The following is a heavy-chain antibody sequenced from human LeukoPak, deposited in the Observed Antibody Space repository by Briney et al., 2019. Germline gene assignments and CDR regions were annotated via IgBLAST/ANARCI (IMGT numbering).Heavy chain of an antibody. D-gene: IGHD2-21*02. Sequence: ASVKVSCKASGYTLTGYHMHWVRQAPGQGLEWMGWINPNSGGTNYAQKFQGSVTMTRDTSISTAYMELRRLRSDDTAVYYCARDPMVTPIGYFDYWGQGTLVTVSS. CDR2: INPNSGGT. J-gene: IGHJ4*02. V-gene: IGHV1-2*02. CDR1: GYTLTGYH. CDR3: ARDPMVTPIGYFDY.